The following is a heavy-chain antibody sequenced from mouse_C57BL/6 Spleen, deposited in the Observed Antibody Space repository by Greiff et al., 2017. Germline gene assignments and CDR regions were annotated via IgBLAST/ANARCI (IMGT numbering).Heavy chain of an antibody. J-gene: IGHJ2*01. CDR2: IYPGNSDT. CDR3: TRYPEFITTVVADY. D-gene: IGHD1-1*01. Sequence: VQLQQSGTVLARPGASVKMSCKTSGYTFTSYWMHWVKQRPGQGLEWIGAIYPGNSDTSYNQKFKGKAKLTAVTSASTAYMELSSLTNEDSAVYYCTRYPEFITTVVADYWGQGTTLTVSS. V-gene: IGHV1-5*01. CDR1: GYTFTSYW.